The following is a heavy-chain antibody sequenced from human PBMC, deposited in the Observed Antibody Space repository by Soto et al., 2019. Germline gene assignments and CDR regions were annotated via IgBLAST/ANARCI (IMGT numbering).Heavy chain of an antibody. J-gene: IGHJ3*02. CDR1: GYSFVSYW. CDR2: IYPGNSNT. Sequence: GESLKISCTGFGYSFVSYWIGWVRQTPGKGLEWVGIIYPGNSNTMYSPSFQGQVTISADTALSTTYLQWDTLKPSDTAIYFCASDSHCDGGNCPMGGFDMWGQGTMVTVSS. D-gene: IGHD2-15*01. CDR3: ASDSHCDGGNCPMGGFDM. V-gene: IGHV5-51*01.